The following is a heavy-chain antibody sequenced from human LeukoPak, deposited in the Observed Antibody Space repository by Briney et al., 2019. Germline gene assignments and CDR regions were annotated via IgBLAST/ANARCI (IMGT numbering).Heavy chain of an antibody. Sequence: GGSLRLSCAASGFTFSSYWMSWVRQAPGKGLEWVANIKQDGSEKYYVDSVKGRFTISRDNAKNSLYLQMNSLRAEDTAVYYCASFWGSYGFSRDYWGQGTLVTVSS. CDR2: IKQDGSEK. D-gene: IGHD1-26*01. CDR3: ASFWGSYGFSRDY. CDR1: GFTFSSYW. V-gene: IGHV3-7*01. J-gene: IGHJ4*02.